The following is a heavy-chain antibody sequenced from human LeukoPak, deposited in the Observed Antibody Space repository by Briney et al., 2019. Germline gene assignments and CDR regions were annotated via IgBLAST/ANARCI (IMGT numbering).Heavy chain of an antibody. CDR1: GGSISSSSYY. Sequence: SETLSLTCTVSGGSISSSSYYWGWIRQPPGKGLEWIGSIYYSGSTYYNPSLKSRVTISVDTSKNQFSLKLSSVTAADTAVYYCTSYLDYYGMDVWGQGTTVTVSS. CDR3: TSYLDYYGMDV. D-gene: IGHD3-16*02. J-gene: IGHJ6*02. CDR2: IYYSGST. V-gene: IGHV4-39*01.